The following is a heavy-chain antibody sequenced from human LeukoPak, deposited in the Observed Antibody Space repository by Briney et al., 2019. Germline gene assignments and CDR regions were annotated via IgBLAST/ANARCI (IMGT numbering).Heavy chain of an antibody. J-gene: IGHJ4*02. CDR2: IRYDGRNK. CDR3: AKDSLRERIVGSTTRGVNDY. CDR1: GFIFSSYG. D-gene: IGHD1-26*01. V-gene: IGHV3-30*02. Sequence: GGSLRLSCAASGFIFSSYGMHWVRQAPGKGLEWVAFIRYDGRNKYYADSVKGRFTISRDNSKNTLYLQMNSLRGEDTAVYYCAKDSLRERIVGSTTRGVNDYWGQGTLVTVSS.